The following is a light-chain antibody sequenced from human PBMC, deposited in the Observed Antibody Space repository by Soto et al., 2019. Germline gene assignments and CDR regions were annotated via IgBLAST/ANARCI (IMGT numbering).Light chain of an antibody. CDR3: QQRIKWPIT. CDR2: DAF. J-gene: IGKJ5*01. CDR1: QSVATY. V-gene: IGKV3-11*01. Sequence: EIVLTQSPATLSLSPCERATLSFRASQSVATYVAWYQQKPGQAPRLLIYDAFNRATGTPARFSGSGSGTDFTLTISSLEPADSAVYYCQQRIKWPITFGQGTRLEIK.